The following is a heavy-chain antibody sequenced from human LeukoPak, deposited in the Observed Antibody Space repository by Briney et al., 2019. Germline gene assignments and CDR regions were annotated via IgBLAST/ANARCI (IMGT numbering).Heavy chain of an antibody. D-gene: IGHD6-13*01. CDR2: IYYSGST. V-gene: IGHV4-59*01. CDR1: GGSISTYY. J-gene: IGHJ4*02. CDR3: ARGTFFIAAAGNPPTFDY. Sequence: SETLSLTCTVSGGSISTYYWSWIRQPPGKGLEWIGYIYYSGSTNYNPSLKSRVTISVDTSKNQFSLKLSSVTAADTAVYCCARGTFFIAAAGNPPTFDYWGQGTLVTVSS.